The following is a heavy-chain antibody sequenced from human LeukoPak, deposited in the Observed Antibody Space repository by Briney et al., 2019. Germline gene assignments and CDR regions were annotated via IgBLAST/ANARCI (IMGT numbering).Heavy chain of an antibody. J-gene: IGHJ4*02. CDR3: AQRRDGFNGFDY. V-gene: IGHV4-34*01. Sequence: PSETLSLTCAVYGGSFSGYYWSWIRQPPGKGLEWIGEINHSGSTNYNPSLKSRVTISVDTSKNQFSLKLSSVTAADTAVYYCAQRRDGFNGFDYWGQGTLVTVSS. CDR2: INHSGST. D-gene: IGHD5-24*01. CDR1: GGSFSGYY.